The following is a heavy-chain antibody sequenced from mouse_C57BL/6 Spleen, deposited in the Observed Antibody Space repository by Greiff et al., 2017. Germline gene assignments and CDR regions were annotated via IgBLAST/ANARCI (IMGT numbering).Heavy chain of an antibody. CDR2: IWSGGST. J-gene: IGHJ4*01. V-gene: IGHV2-2*01. Sequence: QVQLQQSGPGLVQPSQSLSITCTVSGFSLTSYGVHWVRQSPGKGLAWLGVIWSGGSTDYNAAFISRLSISKDNSKSQVFFKMNSLQADDTAIYCCARAGAVVPLMDYWGQGTSVTVSS. D-gene: IGHD1-1*01. CDR1: GFSLTSYG. CDR3: ARAGAVVPLMDY.